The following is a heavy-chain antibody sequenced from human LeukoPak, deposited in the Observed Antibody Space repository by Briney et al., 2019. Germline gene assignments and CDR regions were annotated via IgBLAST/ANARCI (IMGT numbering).Heavy chain of an antibody. CDR2: INHSGST. V-gene: IGHV4-34*01. D-gene: IGHD2-15*01. Sequence: SETLSLTCTVSGGSISSYYWSWIRQPPGKGLEWIGEINHSGSTNYNPSLKSRVTISVDMSKNQFSLKLSSVTAADTAVYYCARLGRTPFDYWGQGTLVTVSS. CDR3: ARLGRTPFDY. CDR1: GGSISSYY. J-gene: IGHJ4*02.